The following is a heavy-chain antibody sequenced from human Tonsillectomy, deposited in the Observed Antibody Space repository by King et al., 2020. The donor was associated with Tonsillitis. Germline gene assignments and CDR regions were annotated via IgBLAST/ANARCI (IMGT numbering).Heavy chain of an antibody. Sequence: QVQLVESGGGVVQPGRSLRLSCAASGFTFSSYAMVWVRQAPGKGLQGVADISFDGSNKYYADSVKGRFTISRDNSKNTLYLQMNSLRPEDTALYYCARRDGALDYYYYGMDVWGQGTTVTVFS. D-gene: IGHD4-17*01. V-gene: IGHV3-30-3*01. J-gene: IGHJ6*02. CDR1: GFTFSSYA. CDR3: ARRDGALDYYYYGMDV. CDR2: ISFDGSNK.